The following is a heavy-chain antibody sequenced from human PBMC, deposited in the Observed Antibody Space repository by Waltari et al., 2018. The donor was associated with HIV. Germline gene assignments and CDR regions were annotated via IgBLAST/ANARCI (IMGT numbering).Heavy chain of an antibody. D-gene: IGHD5-12*01. CDR1: GFTLSSSG. CDR3: AKDRGYGGNWFDP. Sequence: QVQLVESGGGLVQPGRSLRLSLSCSGFTLSSSGLSWVRQAPGKGLEWVAVISYDGSNKYYADSVKGRFTISRDNSKNTLYLQMNSLRAEDTAVYYCAKDRGYGGNWFDPWGQGTLVTVSS. CDR2: ISYDGSNK. J-gene: IGHJ5*02. V-gene: IGHV3-30*18.